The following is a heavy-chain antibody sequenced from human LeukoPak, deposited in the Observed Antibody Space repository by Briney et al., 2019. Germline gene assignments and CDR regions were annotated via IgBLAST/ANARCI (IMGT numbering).Heavy chain of an antibody. CDR1: GGTFSNYG. V-gene: IGHV1-69*01. CDR2: IIPIFGTA. Sequence: AASVKVSCKASGGTFSNYGINWVRQAPGQGLEWMGGIIPIFGTAKYQQKFQGRVTITADESTSTAYMGLSTLRFEDTAVYYCARGSGDNTDMATPFAYWGQGTLVTVSS. D-gene: IGHD5-18*01. J-gene: IGHJ4*02. CDR3: ARGSGDNTDMATPFAY.